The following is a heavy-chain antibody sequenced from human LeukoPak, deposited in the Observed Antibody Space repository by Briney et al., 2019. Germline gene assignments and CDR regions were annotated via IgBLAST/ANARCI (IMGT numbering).Heavy chain of an antibody. D-gene: IGHD6-13*01. CDR1: GGSISSYY. Sequence: PSETLSLTCTVSGGSISSYYWSWVRQPAGKGLEWIGRIYTSGSTNYNPSLKSRVTMSVDTAKNQFSLELSSVTAADTAVYYCARRTDYSSSWYEYYYGMDVWGQGTTVTVSS. V-gene: IGHV4-4*07. CDR2: IYTSGST. CDR3: ARRTDYSSSWYEYYYGMDV. J-gene: IGHJ6*02.